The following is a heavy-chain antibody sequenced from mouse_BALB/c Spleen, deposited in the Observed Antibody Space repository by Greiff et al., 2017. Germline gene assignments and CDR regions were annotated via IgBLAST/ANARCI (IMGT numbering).Heavy chain of an antibody. Sequence: EVKLVESGGGLVKPGGSLKLSCAASGFTFSSYAMSWVRQTPEKRLEWVATISSGGSYTYYPDSGKGRFTISRDNAKNTLYLQMSSLRSEDTAMYYCARLEAWYFDGWGAGTTATVAS. CDR1: GFTFSSYA. V-gene: IGHV5-9-3*01. J-gene: IGHJ1*01. CDR2: ISSGGSYT. CDR3: ARLEAWYFDG. D-gene: IGHD6-1*01.